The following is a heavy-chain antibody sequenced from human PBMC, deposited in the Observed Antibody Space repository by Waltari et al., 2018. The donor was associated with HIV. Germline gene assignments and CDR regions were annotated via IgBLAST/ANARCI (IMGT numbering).Heavy chain of an antibody. CDR2: INPNSGGT. Sequence: QVQLVQSGAEVKKPGASVKVSCKASGYTFTRYYMHWVRQATGQGLEWMGWINPNSGGTNYAQKFQGRVTMTRDTSISTAYMELSRLRSDDTAVYYCARDPPYCSGGSCYGMDVWGQGTTVTVSS. D-gene: IGHD2-15*01. V-gene: IGHV1-2*02. CDR3: ARDPPYCSGGSCYGMDV. J-gene: IGHJ6*02. CDR1: GYTFTRYY.